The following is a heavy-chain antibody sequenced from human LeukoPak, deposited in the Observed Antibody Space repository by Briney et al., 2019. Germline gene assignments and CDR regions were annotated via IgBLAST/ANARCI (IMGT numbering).Heavy chain of an antibody. Sequence: ASVKVSCKASGYTFTSYGISWVRQAPGQGLEWMGWISAYNGNTNYAQKLQGSVTMTTDTSTSTAYMELRSLRSDDTAVYYCAREDYYDSSGPRTGFDIWGQGTMVTVSS. D-gene: IGHD3-22*01. CDR1: GYTFTSYG. V-gene: IGHV1-18*01. CDR2: ISAYNGNT. J-gene: IGHJ3*02. CDR3: AREDYYDSSGPRTGFDI.